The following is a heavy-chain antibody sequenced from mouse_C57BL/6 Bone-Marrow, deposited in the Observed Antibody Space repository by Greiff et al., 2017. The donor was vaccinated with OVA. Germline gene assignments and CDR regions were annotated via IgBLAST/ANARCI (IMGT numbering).Heavy chain of an antibody. CDR1: GYTFTSYG. D-gene: IGHD2-4*01. Sequence: VQLQQSGAELARPGASVKLSCTASGYTFTSYGISWVKQRTGQGLEWIGEIYPRSGNTYYNEKFTGKATLTADNSSSTAYMELRSLTSEDSAVYFCARSGYDDVRRSYFDYWGQGTTLTVSS. J-gene: IGHJ2*01. CDR3: ARSGYDDVRRSYFDY. V-gene: IGHV1-81*01. CDR2: IYPRSGNT.